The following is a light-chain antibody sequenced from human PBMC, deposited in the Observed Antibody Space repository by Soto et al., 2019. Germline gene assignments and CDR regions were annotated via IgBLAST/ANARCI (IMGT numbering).Light chain of an antibody. CDR2: DVN. J-gene: IGLJ1*01. V-gene: IGLV2-14*01. CDR1: SSDVGGYNL. CDR3: SSYKSSSTLPYV. Sequence: SALTQPASVSGSPGQSITISCTGTSSDVGGYNLVSWYQQYPDKAPKLMIFDVNTRPSGVSNRFSGSKSGITASLTISGLQAEDEADYYCSSYKSSSTLPYVFGTGTKLTVL.